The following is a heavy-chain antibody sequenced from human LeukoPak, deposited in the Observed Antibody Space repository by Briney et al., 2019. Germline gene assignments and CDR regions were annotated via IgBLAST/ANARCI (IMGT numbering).Heavy chain of an antibody. CDR1: GGSISSGSNF. D-gene: IGHD3-3*01. CDR2: MYTSGST. V-gene: IGHV4-61*02. CDR3: ARGYTIFGVVTDDALDI. Sequence: PLETLSLTCIVSGGSISSGSNFWNWIRQPAGKGREWIGRMYTSGSTNYNPSLKSRVTVSVDTSKNQFSLKLSSVTAADTAVYYCARGYTIFGVVTDDALDIWGQGTLVTVSS. J-gene: IGHJ3*02.